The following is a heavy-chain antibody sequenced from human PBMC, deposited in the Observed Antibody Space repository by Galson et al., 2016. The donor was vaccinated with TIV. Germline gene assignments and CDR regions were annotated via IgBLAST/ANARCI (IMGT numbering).Heavy chain of an antibody. J-gene: IGHJ4*02. D-gene: IGHD2-21*02. CDR2: INAGNGHT. Sequence: SVKVSCKASGYTFNIYAVHWVRQAPGQSLEWMGWINAGNGHTKYSQKFQGRVSIIRGTSAGTVYMELSSLRSEDTAVYYCARPPYCGGDCYKYDYWGQGTLVIVSS. CDR3: ARPPYCGGDCYKYDY. V-gene: IGHV1-3*01. CDR1: GYTFNIYA.